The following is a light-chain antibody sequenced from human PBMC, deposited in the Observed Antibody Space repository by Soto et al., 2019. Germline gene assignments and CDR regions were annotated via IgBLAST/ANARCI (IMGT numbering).Light chain of an antibody. CDR1: NIGSKS. J-gene: IGLJ3*02. V-gene: IGLV3-21*04. CDR3: QVWDSSSDHPV. Sequence: SYELTQPPSVSVAPGKTARITCGGNNIGSKSVHWYKQKPGQAPVLVIYYDSDRPSRIPERFSGSNSGNTATLTISRVEAGDEADYYCQVWDSSSDHPVFGGGTKLTVL. CDR2: YDS.